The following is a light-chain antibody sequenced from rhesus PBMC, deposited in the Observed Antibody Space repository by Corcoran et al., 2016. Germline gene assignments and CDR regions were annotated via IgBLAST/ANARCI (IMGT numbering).Light chain of an antibody. CDR1: QSLLYSSNNKNH. V-gene: IGKV4-1*01. CDR2: WGF. CDR3: QQYYSSPHS. J-gene: IGKJ2*01. Sequence: DIVMTQSPDSLAVSLAERVTINCKSSQSLLYSSNNKNHLAWYQQKPGQAPKMLIYWGFTREFRVPNRCSGGGSGTDFTLTISGLQAEDVAVYYCQQYYSSPHSFGQGTKVEIK.